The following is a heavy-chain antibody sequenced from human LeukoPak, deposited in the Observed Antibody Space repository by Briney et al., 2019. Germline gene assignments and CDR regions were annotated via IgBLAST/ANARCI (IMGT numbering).Heavy chain of an antibody. CDR2: IKQDGSEK. V-gene: IGHV3-7*01. J-gene: IGHJ4*02. CDR1: GFTFSSYW. CDR3: ARENDYGDHEDY. Sequence: PGGSLRLSCAASGFTFSSYWMSWVRQAPGKGLEWVANIKQDGSEKYYVDSVKGRFTIPRDNAKNSPYLQMNSLRAEDTAVYYCARENDYGDHEDYWGQGTLVTVSS. D-gene: IGHD4-17*01.